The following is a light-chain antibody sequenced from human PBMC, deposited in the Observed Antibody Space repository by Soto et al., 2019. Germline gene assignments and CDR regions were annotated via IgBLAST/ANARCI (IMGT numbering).Light chain of an antibody. CDR3: TSWTTSTTMI. CDR1: RSDIGAYNF. CDR2: DVN. J-gene: IGLJ2*01. Sequence: QSALTHPVSVSGSPGQSITISCTGTRSDIGAYNFVSWYQQHPGEVPKLILYDVNVRPSGVSNRFSGSKSGNTASLTISGLKAEDEADYYCTSWTTSTTMIFGGGTKVTVL. V-gene: IGLV2-14*03.